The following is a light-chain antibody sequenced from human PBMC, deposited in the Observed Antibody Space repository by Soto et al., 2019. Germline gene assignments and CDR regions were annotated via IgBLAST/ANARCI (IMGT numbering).Light chain of an antibody. Sequence: EKVMTXXXXXLSXXPGXXATLSCXASQXXSNFXAWYQKKPGQAPRLLIYGASTRATGVPARFSGXGSXXXXTXXISSLQSEDFAVYYCQQYSNWPSWTFGQGTKVEVK. CDR3: QQYSNWPSWT. J-gene: IGKJ1*01. CDR1: QXXSNF. V-gene: IGKV3-15*01. CDR2: GAS.